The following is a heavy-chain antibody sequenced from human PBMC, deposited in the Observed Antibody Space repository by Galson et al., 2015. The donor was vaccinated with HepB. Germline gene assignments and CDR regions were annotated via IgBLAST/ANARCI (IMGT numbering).Heavy chain of an antibody. J-gene: IGHJ6*02. V-gene: IGHV3-30*18. Sequence: SLRLSCAASGFTFSSYGMHWVRQAPGKGLEWVAVISYDGSNKYYADSVKGRFTISRDNSKNTLYLQMNSLRAEDTAVYYCAKDSYYDFWSGYNRPNYYYGMDVWGQGTTVTVSS. CDR1: GFTFSSYG. CDR3: AKDSYYDFWSGYNRPNYYYGMDV. CDR2: ISYDGSNK. D-gene: IGHD3-3*01.